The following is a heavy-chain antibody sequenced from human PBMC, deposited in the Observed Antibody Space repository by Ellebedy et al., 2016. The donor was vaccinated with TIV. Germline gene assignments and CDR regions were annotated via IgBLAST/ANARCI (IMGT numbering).Heavy chain of an antibody. Sequence: GGSLRLSXAASGFTFSSYAMSWVRQAPGKGLEWVSSISGSSGSTYYADSVRGRFTISRDNAKNSLYLQMNSLRAEDTAVYYCAAAAGAGDDAFDIWGQGTMVTVSS. CDR1: GFTFSSYA. CDR3: AAAAGAGDDAFDI. D-gene: IGHD6-13*01. V-gene: IGHV3-23*01. CDR2: ISGSSGST. J-gene: IGHJ3*02.